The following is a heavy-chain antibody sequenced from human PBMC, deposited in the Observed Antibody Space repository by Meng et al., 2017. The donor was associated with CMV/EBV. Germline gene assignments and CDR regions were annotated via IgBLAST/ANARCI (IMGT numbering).Heavy chain of an antibody. CDR1: GYTFTGYY. CDR2: MNPNSGGT. V-gene: IGHV1-2*02. CDR3: ARDQSSTSYYYYGMDV. D-gene: IGHD2-2*01. Sequence: APVKVSCKASGYTFTGYYMHWVRQAPGQGLEWMGWMNPNSGGTNYAQKFQGRVTMTRDTSISTAYMELSRLRSDDTAVYYCARDQSSTSYYYYGMDVWGQGTTVTVSS. J-gene: IGHJ6*02.